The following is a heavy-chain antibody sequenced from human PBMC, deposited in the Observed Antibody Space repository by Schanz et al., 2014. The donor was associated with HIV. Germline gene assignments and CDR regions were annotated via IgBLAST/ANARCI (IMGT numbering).Heavy chain of an antibody. V-gene: IGHV1-18*01. CDR1: GYTFRGFG. J-gene: IGHJ6*02. CDR2: ISAYKGNT. Sequence: QVHLVQSGAEVKNPGASVKVSCKASGYTFRGFGISWVRQAPGQGLEWMGWISAYKGNTNYAQKLQGRVTMTTDTSTNTAYMELRRLRSDDTAVYYCARWGRGCSGGSCYWGYYGMDVWGQGTTVTVSS. D-gene: IGHD2-15*01. CDR3: ARWGRGCSGGSCYWGYYGMDV.